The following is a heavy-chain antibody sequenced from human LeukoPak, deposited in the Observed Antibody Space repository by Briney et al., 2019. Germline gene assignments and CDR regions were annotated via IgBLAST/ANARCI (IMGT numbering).Heavy chain of an antibody. CDR3: ASSSGYYYELGY. CDR1: GYTFTSYG. V-gene: IGHV1-18*01. J-gene: IGHJ4*02. CDR2: IGAYNVNT. Sequence: ASVKVSCKASGYTFTSYGISWVRQAPGQGLEWMGWIGAYNVNTNYAQKLQGRVTMTTDTSTSTAYMELRGLRSDDTAVYYCASSSGYYYELGYWGQGTLVTVSS. D-gene: IGHD3-22*01.